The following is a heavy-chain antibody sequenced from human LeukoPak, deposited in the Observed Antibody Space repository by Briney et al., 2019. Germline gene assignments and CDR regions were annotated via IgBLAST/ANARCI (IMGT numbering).Heavy chain of an antibody. CDR3: ARQRSDSGWYDYYGMDV. V-gene: IGHV4-61*05. CDR1: GGSISSSSYY. Sequence: PSETLSLTCTVSGGSISSSSYYWGWIRQPPGKGLEWIGYIYYSGSTNYNPSLKSRVTISVDTSKNQFSLKLSSVTAADTAVYYCARQRSDSGWYDYYGMDVWGQGTTVTVSS. CDR2: IYYSGST. D-gene: IGHD6-19*01. J-gene: IGHJ6*02.